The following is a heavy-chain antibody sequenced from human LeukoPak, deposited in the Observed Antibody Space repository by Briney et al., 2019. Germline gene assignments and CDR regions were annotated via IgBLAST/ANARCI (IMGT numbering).Heavy chain of an antibody. CDR3: AREDPQTTVPEGMDV. J-gene: IGHJ6*02. Sequence: PSETLSLTCTVAGGSISYYYWSWIRQSPGKGLEWIGYIYYSGTTNYNPSLKSRVTISVDTSKNQFSLQLRSVTAADTAVYYCAREDPQTTVPEGMDVWGQGTTVTVSS. CDR1: GGSISYYY. D-gene: IGHD4-17*01. V-gene: IGHV4-59*01. CDR2: IYYSGTT.